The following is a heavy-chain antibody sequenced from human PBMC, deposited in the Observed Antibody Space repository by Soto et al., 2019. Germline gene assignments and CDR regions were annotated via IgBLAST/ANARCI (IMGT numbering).Heavy chain of an antibody. CDR2: ISYDGSNK. CDR1: GFTFSSYG. CDR3: AKDDLELAFDY. V-gene: IGHV3-30*18. J-gene: IGHJ4*02. D-gene: IGHD1-7*01. Sequence: WGSLRLSCAASGFTFSSYGMHWFRQAPGKGLEWVAVISYDGSNKYYADSVKGRFTISRDNSKNTLYLQMNSLRAEDTAVYYCAKDDLELAFDYWGQGALVTVSS.